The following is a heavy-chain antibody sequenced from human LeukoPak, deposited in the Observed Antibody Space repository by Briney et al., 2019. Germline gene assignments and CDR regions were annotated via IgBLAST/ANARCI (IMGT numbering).Heavy chain of an antibody. CDR2: INPTGGST. CDR1: VYTFTRYF. Sequence: ASVKVSCKASVYTFTRYFMHWVRQSPGQGLEWMGLINPTGGSTGYAQKFQGRVTMTRDMSTITDYMELSSLRSEDTAVYYCARDLGHSGSYYRDNWFDPWGQGTLVTVSS. D-gene: IGHD3-10*01. CDR3: ARDLGHSGSYYRDNWFDP. V-gene: IGHV1-46*01. J-gene: IGHJ5*02.